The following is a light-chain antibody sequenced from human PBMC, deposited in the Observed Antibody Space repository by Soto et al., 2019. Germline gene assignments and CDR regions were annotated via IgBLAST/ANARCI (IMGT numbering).Light chain of an antibody. CDR1: SSYVGGFNY. Sequence: QALLTQPGAVYRSPGPSSTIAWPGNSSYVGGFNYVSWYQQHPGKAPKLMIYDVTNRPSGVSYRFSGSKSGNTASLTISGLQAEDEADYYCNSYTSSSTYVFGTGTKVTVL. J-gene: IGLJ1*01. CDR3: NSYTSSSTYV. V-gene: IGLV2-14*03. CDR2: DVT.